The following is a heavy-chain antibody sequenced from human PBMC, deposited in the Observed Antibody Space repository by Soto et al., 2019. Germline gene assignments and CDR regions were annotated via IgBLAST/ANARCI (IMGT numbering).Heavy chain of an antibody. Sequence: QVQLVQSGAEVKKPGSSVKVSCKASGGTFSSYAISWVRQAPGQGLEWMGGIIPIFGTANYAQKFQGRVTITADESTSTGYMELSSLRSEDTAVYYCARGGLTMIVVVDDAFDIWGQGTMVTVSS. V-gene: IGHV1-69*01. CDR1: GGTFSSYA. J-gene: IGHJ3*02. CDR2: IIPIFGTA. CDR3: ARGGLTMIVVVDDAFDI. D-gene: IGHD3-22*01.